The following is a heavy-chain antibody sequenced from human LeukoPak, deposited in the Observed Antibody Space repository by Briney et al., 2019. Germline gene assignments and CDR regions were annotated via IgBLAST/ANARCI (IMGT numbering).Heavy chain of an antibody. CDR1: GGTFSSYA. D-gene: IGHD2-21*01. CDR3: ARDPEVVVGRHYYYYYGMDV. V-gene: IGHV1-69*13. Sequence: GASVKVSCKASGGTFSSYAISWVRQAPGQGLEWMGGIIPIFGTANYAQKFQGRVTITADESTSTAYMELSSLRSEDTAVYYCARDPEVVVGRHYYYYYGMDVWGQGTTVTVSS. CDR2: IIPIFGTA. J-gene: IGHJ6*02.